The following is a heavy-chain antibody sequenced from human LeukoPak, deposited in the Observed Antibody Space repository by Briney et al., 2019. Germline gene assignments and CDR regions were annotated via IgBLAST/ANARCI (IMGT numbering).Heavy chain of an antibody. CDR1: GFTFSNYV. D-gene: IGHD2-21*01. J-gene: IGHJ4*02. V-gene: IGHV3-30*03. CDR2: ISYDGSNK. CDR3: ARDGPAVIFFGYFEY. Sequence: GGSLRLSCAASGFTFSNYVMHWVRQAPGKGLEWVAVISYDGSNKYYADSVKGRFTIYRDNSKNTLYLQMSSLKGEDTAVYYCARDGPAVIFFGYFEYWGQGTLVTVSS.